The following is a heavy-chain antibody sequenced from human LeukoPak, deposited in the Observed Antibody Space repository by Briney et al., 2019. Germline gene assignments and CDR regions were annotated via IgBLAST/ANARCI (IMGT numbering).Heavy chain of an antibody. CDR1: GYTFTGYY. V-gene: IGHV1-2*02. J-gene: IGHJ4*02. CDR3: ARGDSSSWFYFDH. D-gene: IGHD6-13*01. CDR2: INPNIDDT. Sequence: ASVKVSCKASGYTFTGYYIHWVRQAPGQGLQWMGWINPNIDDTNYAQEFQGRVTMTRDTSINTAYMELTTLRADDTAMYYCARGDSSSWFYFDHWGQGTLVTVSS.